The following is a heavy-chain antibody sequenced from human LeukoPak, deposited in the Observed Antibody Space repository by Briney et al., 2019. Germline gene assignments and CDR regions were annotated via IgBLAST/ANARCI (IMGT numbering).Heavy chain of an antibody. CDR1: GYTFSSYA. CDR2: IIPIFGTA. V-gene: IGHV1-69*13. CDR3: AKGHYDILTGYYNARNPNYYYYGMDV. J-gene: IGHJ6*02. Sequence: SVKVSCKASGYTFSSYAISWVRQAPGQGLEWMGGIIPIFGTANYAQKFQGRVTITADESTSTAYMELSSLRSEDTAVYYCAKGHYDILTGYYNARNPNYYYYGMDVWGQGTTVTVSS. D-gene: IGHD3-9*01.